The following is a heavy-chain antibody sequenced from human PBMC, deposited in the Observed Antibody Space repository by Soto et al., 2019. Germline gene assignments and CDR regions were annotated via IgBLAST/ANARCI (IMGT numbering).Heavy chain of an antibody. CDR3: ARADYGDFDY. V-gene: IGHV4-59*01. D-gene: IGHD3-16*01. Sequence: PXXTLSLTCTVSGGSISSYYWSWIRQPPGXXXXXXXXXYXXXSTXXKKXXXXXXXIXXXKXXXQLYMKMRSVTAEETAVYYCARADYGDFDYWGQGTLVNVSS. J-gene: IGHJ4*02. CDR2: XYXXXST. CDR1: GGSISSYY.